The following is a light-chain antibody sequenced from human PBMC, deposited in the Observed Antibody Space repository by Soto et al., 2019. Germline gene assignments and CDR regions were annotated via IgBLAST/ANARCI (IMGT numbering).Light chain of an antibody. V-gene: IGLV2-14*01. J-gene: IGLJ1*01. CDR2: EVS. CDR3: FSFTTDWTHV. Sequence: QSALTQPASVSGSPGQSITISCTGTSSDVGAYNYVSWFQQHPGKAPTLIISEVSNRPSGVSNRFSGSKSGNASSLTISGLPDEDEADYFCFSFTTDWTHVFGTGTKLTVL. CDR1: SSDVGAYNY.